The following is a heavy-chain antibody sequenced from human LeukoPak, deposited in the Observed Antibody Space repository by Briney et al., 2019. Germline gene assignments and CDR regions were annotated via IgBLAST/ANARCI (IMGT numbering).Heavy chain of an antibody. CDR2: ISSRSSGI. J-gene: IGHJ4*02. D-gene: IGHD3-16*02. CDR3: ARDPPDSWGSYRPPDY. V-gene: IGHV3-48*04. CDR1: GFTFSTYS. Sequence: PGGSLRLSCAASGFTFSTYSMTWVRQAPGKGLEWVSYISSRSSGIYYADSVKGRFTISRDNAKNSLYLQMNSLRAEDTAVYYCARDPPDSWGSYRPPDYWGQGTLVTVSS.